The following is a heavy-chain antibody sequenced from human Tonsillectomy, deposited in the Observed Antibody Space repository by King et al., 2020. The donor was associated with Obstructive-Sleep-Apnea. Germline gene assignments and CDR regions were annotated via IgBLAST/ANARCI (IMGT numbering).Heavy chain of an antibody. CDR2: IYDSGST. Sequence: QLQESGPGLVKPSQTLSLTCAVSGGSISSGGYSWSWIRQPPGKGLEWIGYIYDSGSTDYHPSLKSRVTISVDTSKNQFSLKLSSETAADTAVYYCARGGGWFFDIWGQGTMVTVSS. CDR3: ARGGGWFFDI. CDR1: GGSISSGGYS. J-gene: IGHJ3*02. D-gene: IGHD6-19*01. V-gene: IGHV4-30-4*07.